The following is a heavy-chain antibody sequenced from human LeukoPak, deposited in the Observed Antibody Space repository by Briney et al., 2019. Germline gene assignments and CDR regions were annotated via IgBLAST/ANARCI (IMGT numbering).Heavy chain of an antibody. Sequence: GGSLRLSCAGSGFTFSDYWVDWVRQAPGKGLEWVANIKQDGSQKNYLESVKGRFTISRDNAKNSLYLQMNNLRAEDTAVYYCAKEEQLVSHSWGQGTLVTVSS. CDR3: AKEEQLVSHS. CDR2: IKQDGSQK. CDR1: GFTFSDYW. V-gene: IGHV3-7*01. J-gene: IGHJ5*02. D-gene: IGHD6-13*01.